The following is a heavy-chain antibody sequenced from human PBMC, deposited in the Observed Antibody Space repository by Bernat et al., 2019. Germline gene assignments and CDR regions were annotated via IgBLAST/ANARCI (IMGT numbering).Heavy chain of an antibody. CDR1: GFTVSSNY. Sequence: EVQLVESGGGLIQPGGSLRLSCAASGFTVSSNYMSWVRQAPGKGLEWVSVIYSGGSTYYADSVKGRFTISRDNSRTMLYLQMNSLRVEDTAMYYCAKDLGYSYGFFDPWGQGTLVTVSS. D-gene: IGHD5-18*01. CDR3: AKDLGYSYGFFDP. V-gene: IGHV3-53*01. J-gene: IGHJ5*02. CDR2: IYSGGST.